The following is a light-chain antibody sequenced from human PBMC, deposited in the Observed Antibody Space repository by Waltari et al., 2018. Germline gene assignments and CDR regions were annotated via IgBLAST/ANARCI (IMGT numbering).Light chain of an antibody. J-gene: IGLJ3*02. V-gene: IGLV2-14*01. CDR2: EVT. CDR1: SSDVGGYNY. CDR3: SSYTSSDTWV. Sequence: TGTSSDVGGYNYVSWYQQHPGKAPKFMIYEVTNRPSGVSNRFSGSKSGNTAYLTISGLRAEDEADYHCSSYTSSDTWVFGGGTKVTVL.